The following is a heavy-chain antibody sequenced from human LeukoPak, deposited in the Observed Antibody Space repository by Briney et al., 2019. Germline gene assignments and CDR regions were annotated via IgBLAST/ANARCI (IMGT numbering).Heavy chain of an antibody. V-gene: IGHV3-33*01. CDR2: IWYDGSNK. CDR1: GFTFSSYG. CDR3: AGDRDNYGQNPDY. Sequence: GGSLRLSCAASGFTFSSYGMHWVRQAPGKGLEWVAVIWYDGSNKYYADSVKGRFTISRDNSKNTLYLQMNSLRAEDTAVYYCAGDRDNYGQNPDYWGQGTLVTVSS. J-gene: IGHJ4*02. D-gene: IGHD4-17*01.